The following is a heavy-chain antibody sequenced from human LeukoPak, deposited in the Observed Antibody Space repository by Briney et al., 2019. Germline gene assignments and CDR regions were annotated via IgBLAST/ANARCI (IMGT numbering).Heavy chain of an antibody. V-gene: IGHV3-23*01. CDR1: GFTFGGFA. CDR3: ATDLIYGDGNWEFAS. J-gene: IGHJ5*01. CDR2: ILASGGTQ. Sequence: GGSLRLSCAASGFTFGGFAMAWVRQSPGKGLEWVAGILASGGTQYYADSVRGRFIISRDNSRDTLFLHMNSLRADDTAIYFCATDLIYGDGNWEFASWAQGTLVTV. D-gene: IGHD4-17*01.